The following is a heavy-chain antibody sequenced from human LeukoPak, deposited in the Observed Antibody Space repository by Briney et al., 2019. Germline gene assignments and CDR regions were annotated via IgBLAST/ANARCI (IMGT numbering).Heavy chain of an antibody. Sequence: SETLSLTCTVSGGSISSYYWSWIRQPPGKGLEWIGYIYYSGSTNYNPSLKSRVTISVDTSKNQFSLKLSSVTAADTAVYYCARSRKDYYGSGGYSPWGQGTLVTVSS. D-gene: IGHD3-10*01. CDR1: GGSISSYY. V-gene: IGHV4-59*08. CDR3: ARSRKDYYGSGGYSP. J-gene: IGHJ5*02. CDR2: IYYSGST.